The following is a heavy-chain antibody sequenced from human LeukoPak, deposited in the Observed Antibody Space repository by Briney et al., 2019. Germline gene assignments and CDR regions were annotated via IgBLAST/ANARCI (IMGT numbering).Heavy chain of an antibody. Sequence: PGGSLRLSCAVSGFTVTDNCMSWVRQAPGKGLQWVSVIYPDGRTYYADSVKGRFTISRDISRNTLLLQMNSLRPDDTAVHYCARTNPVYGDYDYWGQGTLVTVSS. V-gene: IGHV3-53*01. CDR1: GFTVTDNC. D-gene: IGHD4-17*01. CDR2: IYPDGRT. J-gene: IGHJ4*02. CDR3: ARTNPVYGDYDY.